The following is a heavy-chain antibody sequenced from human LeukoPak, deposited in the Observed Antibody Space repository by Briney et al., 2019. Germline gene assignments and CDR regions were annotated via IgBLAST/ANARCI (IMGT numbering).Heavy chain of an antibody. CDR2: IYYDDSET. CDR3: ARHRYGSGSYYNTNPNYYYYYMDV. Sequence: GESLKISCKGSGYSFTSYWIGWVRQMPGKGLEWMGVIYYDDSETQYSPSFQGQVTISVDKSISTVYLQWSSLKASDTAMYYCARHRYGSGSYYNTNPNYYYYYMDVWGKGTTVTVSS. J-gene: IGHJ6*03. CDR1: GYSFTSYW. D-gene: IGHD3-10*01. V-gene: IGHV5-51*01.